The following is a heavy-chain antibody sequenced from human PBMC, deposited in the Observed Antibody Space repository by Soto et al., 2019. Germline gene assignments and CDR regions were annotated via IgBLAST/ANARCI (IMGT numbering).Heavy chain of an antibody. V-gene: IGHV1-18*01. D-gene: IGHD6-19*01. CDR2: ISAYNGNT. CDR1: GYTFTSYG. CDR3: ARCEGSGYSSGWYVGNYSYYYMDV. Sequence: ASVKVSCKASGYTFTSYGISWVRQAPGQGLEWMGWISAYNGNTNYAQKLQGRVTMTTDTSTSTAYMELGSLRSDDTAVYYCARCEGSGYSSGWYVGNYSYYYMDVWGKGTTVTVSS. J-gene: IGHJ6*03.